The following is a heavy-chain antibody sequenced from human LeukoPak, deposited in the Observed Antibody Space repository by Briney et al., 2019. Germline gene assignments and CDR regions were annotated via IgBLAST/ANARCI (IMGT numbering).Heavy chain of an antibody. Sequence: SETLSLTCNVSGVTISTYYWTWIRQPPGKGLEWIGSIYYSGSAYYNPSLKSRVTISGDTSKNQFSLKVSSVTAADTAVYYCARISRNYGDYFYYMDVWGKGTTVNVS. V-gene: IGHV4-59*05. CDR3: ARISRNYGDYFYYMDV. J-gene: IGHJ6*03. CDR2: IYYSGSA. D-gene: IGHD1-7*01. CDR1: GVTISTYY.